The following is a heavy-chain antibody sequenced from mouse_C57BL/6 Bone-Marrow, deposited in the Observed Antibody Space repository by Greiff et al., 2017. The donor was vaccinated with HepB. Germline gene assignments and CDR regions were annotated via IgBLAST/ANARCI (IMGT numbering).Heavy chain of an antibody. V-gene: IGHV14-1*01. CDR1: GFNIKDYY. D-gene: IGHD1-1*01. CDR3: TTGYGSSLYDFDY. CDR2: IDPEDGDT. J-gene: IGHJ2*01. Sequence: VQLQQSGAELVRPGASVKLSCTASGFNIKDYYMHWVKQRPEQGLEWIGRIDPEDGDTEYAPKFQGKATMTADTSSNTAYLQLSSLTSEDTAVYYCTTGYGSSLYDFDYWGQGTTLTVSS.